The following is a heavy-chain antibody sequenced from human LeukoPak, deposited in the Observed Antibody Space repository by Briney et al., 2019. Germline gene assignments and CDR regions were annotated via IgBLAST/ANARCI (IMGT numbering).Heavy chain of an antibody. CDR1: GYTLTELS. CDR2: FDPEDGET. D-gene: IGHD4-17*01. J-gene: IGHJ4*02. CDR3: ATALFTVTNPFLGY. V-gene: IGHV1-24*01. Sequence: ASVKVSCKVSGYTLTELSMHWVRQAPGKGLEWMGGFDPEDGETIYAQKFQGRVTMTEDTSTDTAYMELSSLRSEDTAVYYCATALFTVTNPFLGYWGQGTLDTVSS.